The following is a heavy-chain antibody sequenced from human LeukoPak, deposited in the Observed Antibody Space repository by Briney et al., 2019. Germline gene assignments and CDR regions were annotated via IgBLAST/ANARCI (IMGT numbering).Heavy chain of an antibody. CDR3: VTPRSWELSDMAV. J-gene: IGHJ6*03. V-gene: IGHV4-4*07. CDR2: IYTSGST. CDR1: GGSISSYY. D-gene: IGHD1-26*01. Sequence: PSETLSLTCTVSGGSISSYYWSWIRQPAGKGLEWIGRIYTSGSTNYNPSLKSRVIISVDTSKNEFSLRLTSVTAADTAVYYCVTPRSWELSDMAVWGKGTTVIVSS.